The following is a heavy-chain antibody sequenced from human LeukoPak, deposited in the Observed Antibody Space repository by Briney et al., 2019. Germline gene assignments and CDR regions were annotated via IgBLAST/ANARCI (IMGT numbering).Heavy chain of an antibody. J-gene: IGHJ5*02. CDR2: IYHSGST. CDR1: GGSISSGGYS. V-gene: IGHV4-30-2*01. Sequence: PSQTLSLTCAVSGGSISSGGYSWSWIRQPPGKGLEWIGYIYHSGSTYHNPSLKSRVTISVDRSKNQFSLKLSSVTAADTAVYYCARAGVDLVGFDPWGQGTLVTVSS. CDR3: ARAGVDLVGFDP. D-gene: IGHD6-6*01.